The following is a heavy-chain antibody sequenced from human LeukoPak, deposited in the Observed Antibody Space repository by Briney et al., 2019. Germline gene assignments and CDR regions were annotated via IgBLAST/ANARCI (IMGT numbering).Heavy chain of an antibody. D-gene: IGHD3-3*01. V-gene: IGHV1-18*01. CDR2: ISAYNGNT. CDR1: GYTFTSYG. CDR3: ARGRREWSPPYYYYYMDV. Sequence: ASVKVSCKASGYTFTSYGINWVRQAPGQGLEWMGWISAYNGNTNYAQKLQGRVTMTTDTSTSTAYMDLRSLRSDDTAVYYCARGRREWSPPYYYYYMDVWGKGTTVTVSS. J-gene: IGHJ6*03.